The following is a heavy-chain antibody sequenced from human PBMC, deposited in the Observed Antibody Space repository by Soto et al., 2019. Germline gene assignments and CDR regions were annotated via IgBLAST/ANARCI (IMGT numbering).Heavy chain of an antibody. Sequence: QVQLQESSPGLVKPSETLSLTCTVSGGSISPYYWSWIRQPPGKGLEWIGFIYYSGSTNYNPSLTSRVTISVDTSQNQFSLMLTSVTAADTAVYYCARPRSSGYAGEFDYWGQGTLVTVSS. J-gene: IGHJ4*02. V-gene: IGHV4-59*01. CDR2: IYYSGST. CDR3: ARPRSSGYAGEFDY. CDR1: GGSISPYY. D-gene: IGHD3-22*01.